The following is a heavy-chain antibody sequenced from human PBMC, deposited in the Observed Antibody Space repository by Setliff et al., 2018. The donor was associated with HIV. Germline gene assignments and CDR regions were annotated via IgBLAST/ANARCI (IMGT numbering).Heavy chain of an antibody. CDR2: IDSSGTT. D-gene: IGHD3-10*01. J-gene: IGHJ5*02. Sequence: SETLSLTCTISGGSFGVYRWSWIRQSAGRGLGWVGRIDSSGTTDYKPSLKGRVAISVDTSRNQFSLRVTSVTAADTAVYFCARDRHSSGLGSYGPWGPGILVTVSS. CDR3: ARDRHSSGLGSYGP. CDR1: GGSFGVYR. V-gene: IGHV4-4*07.